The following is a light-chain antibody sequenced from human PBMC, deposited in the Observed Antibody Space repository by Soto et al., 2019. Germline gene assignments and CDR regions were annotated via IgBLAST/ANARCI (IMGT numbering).Light chain of an antibody. CDR1: RSNIGSNT. CDR2: RDN. J-gene: IGLJ1*01. V-gene: IGLV1-44*01. CDR3: AAWDDSHNVLYV. Sequence: QSVLTQPPSGPRNPGQRVTVSCSGGRSNIGSNTVHWYQQLPGAAPKLLIYRDNQRPSGAPDRFAASKSGTSASLAISGLQSEDEGDYYCAAWDDSHNVLYVFGTGTKVTVL.